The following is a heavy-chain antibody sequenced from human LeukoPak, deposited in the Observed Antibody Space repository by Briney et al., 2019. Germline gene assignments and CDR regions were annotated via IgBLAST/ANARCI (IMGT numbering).Heavy chain of an antibody. CDR1: GGSISSSSYY. CDR2: IYYSGST. D-gene: IGHD6-19*01. Sequence: KPSETLSLTCTVSGGSISSSSYYWGWIRQPPGKGLEWIGSIYYSGSTYYNPSLKSRVTISVDTSKNQFSLKLSSVTAADTAVYYCARPDLVAGNDYWGQGTLVTVSS. J-gene: IGHJ4*02. V-gene: IGHV4-39*01. CDR3: ARPDLVAGNDY.